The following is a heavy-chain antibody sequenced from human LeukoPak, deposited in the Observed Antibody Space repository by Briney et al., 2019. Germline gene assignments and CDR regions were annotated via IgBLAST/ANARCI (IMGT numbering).Heavy chain of an antibody. J-gene: IGHJ3*02. V-gene: IGHV4-34*01. CDR1: GGSFSGYY. D-gene: IGHD2-2*01. CDR3: AREVSDIVVVPAAPADAFDI. Sequence: PSETLSLTCAVYGGSFSGYYWSWIRQPPGKGLEWIGEINHSGSTNYNPSLKSRVTISVDTSKNQFSLKLSSVTAADTAVYYCAREVSDIVVVPAAPADAFDIWGQGTMVTVSS. CDR2: INHSGST.